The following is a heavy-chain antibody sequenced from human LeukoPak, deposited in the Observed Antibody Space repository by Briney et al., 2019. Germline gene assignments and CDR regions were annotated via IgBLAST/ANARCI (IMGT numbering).Heavy chain of an antibody. Sequence: GSLRLSCAASGFTFSSYWMNWVRQAPGKGLEWVANIKQDGSEQYYVDSVKGRFTSSRGNAKNSLYLQMNSLRAEDTAVYYCARPREKAFDIWGQGTMVTVSS. J-gene: IGHJ3*02. CDR2: IKQDGSEQ. CDR1: GFTFSSYW. CDR3: ARPREKAFDI. V-gene: IGHV3-7*01.